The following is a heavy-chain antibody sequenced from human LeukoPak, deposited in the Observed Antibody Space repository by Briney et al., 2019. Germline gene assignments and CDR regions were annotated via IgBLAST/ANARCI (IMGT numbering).Heavy chain of an antibody. D-gene: IGHD4-17*01. CDR2: IYSGGST. V-gene: IGHV3-66*02. J-gene: IGHJ4*02. CDR1: GFTVSSNY. Sequence: GGSLRLSCAASGFTVSSNYMSWVRQAPGKGLEWASVIYSGGSTYYADSVKGRFTISRDNSKNTLYLQMNSLRAEDTAVYYCARDFDYGDSAYYFDYWGQGTLVTVSS. CDR3: ARDFDYGDSAYYFDY.